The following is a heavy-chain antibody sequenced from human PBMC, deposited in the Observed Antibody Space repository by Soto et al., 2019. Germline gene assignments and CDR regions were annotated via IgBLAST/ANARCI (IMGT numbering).Heavy chain of an antibody. D-gene: IGHD3-22*01. J-gene: IGHJ3*02. CDR2: IHSSGSS. Sequence: GTLYLPCTVSVDPNRRFYWNWTRQPPERGPESSGRIHSSGSSSYNPSLKSPATLSVDTSNNQFFLKLNSVTAADTAVYYCSSDHYDRRGYCYRALDIWGQGTMVTVSS. CDR3: SSDHYDRRGYCYRALDI. CDR1: VDPNRRFY. V-gene: IGHV4-4*07.